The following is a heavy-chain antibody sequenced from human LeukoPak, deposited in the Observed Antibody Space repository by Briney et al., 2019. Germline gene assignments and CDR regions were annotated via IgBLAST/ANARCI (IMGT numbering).Heavy chain of an antibody. CDR1: GGSFSGYY. J-gene: IGHJ3*02. CDR2: INHSGST. D-gene: IGHD2-15*01. Sequence: SSETLSLTCAVYGGSFSGYYWSWIRQPPGEGLEWIGEINHSGSTNYNPSLKSRVTISVDTSKNQFSLKLSSVTAADTAVNYCATTDGATPGAFDIWGQGTMVTVSS. V-gene: IGHV4-34*01. CDR3: ATTDGATPGAFDI.